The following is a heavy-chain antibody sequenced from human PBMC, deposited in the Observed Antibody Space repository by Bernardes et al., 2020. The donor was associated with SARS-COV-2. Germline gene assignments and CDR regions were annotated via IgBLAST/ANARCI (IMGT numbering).Heavy chain of an antibody. J-gene: IGHJ4*02. CDR2: ISSSSNTI. Sequence: GGSLRLSCGASGFTFSSYSMNWVRQAPGKGLEWVSYISSSSNTIYYTDSVKGRFAISRDNAKNSLYLQMNSLSDEDTAVYYCTGSGRTVGWGQGTLVTVSS. CDR1: GFTFSSYS. CDR3: TGSGRTVG. D-gene: IGHD6-19*01. V-gene: IGHV3-48*02.